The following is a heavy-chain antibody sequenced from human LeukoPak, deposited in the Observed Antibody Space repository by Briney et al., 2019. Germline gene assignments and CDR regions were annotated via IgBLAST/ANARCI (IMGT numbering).Heavy chain of an antibody. CDR2: IYRGGSA. CDR1: GFTLSTNY. D-gene: IGHD3-10*01. CDR3: ASGGVLWFGELLTYYHGMDV. V-gene: IGHV3-66*01. Sequence: PGGSLRLSCAASGFTLSTNYMSWVRQAPGKGVEGGSLIYRGGSAYYADSVKGRFTISRDNSENTLYLQMNGLRAEDTAVYYCASGGVLWFGELLTYYHGMDVWGQGTTVTVSS. J-gene: IGHJ6*02.